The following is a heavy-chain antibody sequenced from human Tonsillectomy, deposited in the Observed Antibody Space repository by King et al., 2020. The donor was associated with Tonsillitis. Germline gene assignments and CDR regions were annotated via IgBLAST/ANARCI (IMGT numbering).Heavy chain of an antibody. V-gene: IGHV4-39*01. J-gene: IGHJ4*02. D-gene: IGHD1-26*01. CDR2: MYYSGTI. CDR3: AGYVSGSFDN. CDR1: GGSISGSDHY. Sequence: VQLQESGPGVVKPSETLSLTRTVSGGSISGSDHYWAWIRQPPGKGLEWIGDMYYSGTIFYNPSLKSRITISAVTAANRFSLKLGSGTAADTAVYFCAGYVSGSFDNWGQGALVTVSS.